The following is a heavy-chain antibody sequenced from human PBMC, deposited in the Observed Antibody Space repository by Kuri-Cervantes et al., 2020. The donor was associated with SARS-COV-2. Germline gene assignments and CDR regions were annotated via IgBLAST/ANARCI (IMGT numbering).Heavy chain of an antibody. V-gene: IGHV2-26*04. CDR1: GFSLSTSGVG. D-gene: IGHD3-3*01. Sequence: SGPTLVKPTQTLTLTCTFSGFSLSTSGVGVSWIRQPPGKALEWLAHIFSNDEKSYSTSLKSRLTISKDTSKSQVVLTMTNMDPVDTATYYCAWTYDFWSGSYYFDYWGQGTLVTDSS. CDR3: AWTYDFWSGSYYFDY. J-gene: IGHJ4*02. CDR2: IFSNDEK.